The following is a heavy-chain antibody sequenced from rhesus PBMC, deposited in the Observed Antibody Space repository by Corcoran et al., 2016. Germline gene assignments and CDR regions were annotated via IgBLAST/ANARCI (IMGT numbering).Heavy chain of an antibody. CDR2: INGNRGST. CDR3: ARGSLNTGVIITQ. Sequence: QVQLLQSGPGLVKPSETLSLTCTVSGASISGNWWTWIRQSPGKGLEGIGEINGNRGSTNSNPSLNRRVSLSKDSSKNQLSLNLNSVTVADTAMYYCARGSLNTGVIITQWGQGVLVTVSS. J-gene: IGHJ4*01. V-gene: IGHV4-80*01. D-gene: IGHD3-22*01. CDR1: GASISGNW.